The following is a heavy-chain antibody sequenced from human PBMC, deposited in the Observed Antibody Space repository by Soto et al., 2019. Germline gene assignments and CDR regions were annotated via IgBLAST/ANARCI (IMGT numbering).Heavy chain of an antibody. CDR1: GASINNNDYY. D-gene: IGHD3-22*01. Sequence: LSLTFTVSGASINNNDYYLSWIRQTPGKGLEWIGYVYYSGTTDYIPSLKSRLSMSIDKSQNQFTLKLNSVTAADTATYYCARMSYFYDKWYFDLWGRGTQVTVYS. CDR2: VYYSGTT. V-gene: IGHV4-30-4*01. CDR3: ARMSYFYDKWYFDL. J-gene: IGHJ2*01.